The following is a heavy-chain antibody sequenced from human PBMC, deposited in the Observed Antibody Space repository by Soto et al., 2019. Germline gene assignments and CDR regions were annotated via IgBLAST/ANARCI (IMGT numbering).Heavy chain of an antibody. D-gene: IGHD6-19*01. CDR1: GDTFTCYY. J-gene: IGHJ2*01. Sequence: ASVKVSCKASGDTFTCYYLHWVRQAPGQGLEWMGWINPHSGGTNFAQNFEDRVTMTGDTSSNTVYMELSGLRSDDTAVYFCARDGAFRTATVAGTLHWFLDLWGRGTLVTVPQ. V-gene: IGHV1-2*02. CDR3: ARDGAFRTATVAGTLHWFLDL. CDR2: INPHSGGT.